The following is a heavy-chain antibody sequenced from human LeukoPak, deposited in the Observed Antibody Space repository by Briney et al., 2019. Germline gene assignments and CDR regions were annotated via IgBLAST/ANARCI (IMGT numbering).Heavy chain of an antibody. Sequence: GGSLRLSCAASGFTVSSNYMSWVRQAPGKGLEWGSIIYSGGSTYYADSGKGRFTISRDNSKNTLYLQMNSLRAEDTAVYYCARDPKGYFSSWFSNNWFDPWGQGTLVTVSS. CDR1: GFTVSSNY. J-gene: IGHJ5*02. V-gene: IGHV3-66*01. CDR2: IYSGGST. CDR3: ARDPKGYFSSWFSNNWFDP. D-gene: IGHD2-15*01.